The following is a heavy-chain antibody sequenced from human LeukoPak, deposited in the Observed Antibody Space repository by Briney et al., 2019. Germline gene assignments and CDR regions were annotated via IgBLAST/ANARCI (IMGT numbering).Heavy chain of an antibody. CDR1: GFSFSSYA. D-gene: IGHD1-26*01. CDR3: VKGINSGTYYYFDF. CDR2: IRGSGADT. Sequence: GGSLRLPCAASGFSFSSYAMNWVRQAPGKGLEWLSSIRGSGADTYYPDSVKGRFTISRDNSKYTLYLQMNSLRADDTAVYYCVKGINSGTYYYFDFWGQGTLVAVSS. V-gene: IGHV3-23*01. J-gene: IGHJ4*02.